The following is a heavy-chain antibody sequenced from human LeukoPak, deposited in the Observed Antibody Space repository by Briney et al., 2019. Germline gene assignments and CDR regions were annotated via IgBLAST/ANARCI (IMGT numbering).Heavy chain of an antibody. V-gene: IGHV4-30-2*01. CDR3: ARAHSIASYYYGVDV. J-gene: IGHJ6*02. CDR2: IYHSGST. D-gene: IGHD2/OR15-2a*01. CDR1: GGSISSGGYS. Sequence: SETLSLTCAVSGGSISSGGYSWSWIRQPPGKGLEWIGYIYHSGSTYYNPSLTSRVTVSVDTSENQFSLKLTSVTAADTAVYYCARAHSIASYYYGVDVWGQGTTVTVSS.